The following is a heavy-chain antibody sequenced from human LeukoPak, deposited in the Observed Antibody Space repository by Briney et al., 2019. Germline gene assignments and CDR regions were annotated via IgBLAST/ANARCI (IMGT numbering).Heavy chain of an antibody. CDR3: ARVGQPRLRGYMDG. J-gene: IGHJ6*03. Sequence: SETLSLTCAAYGGTVSGYYWSWIRQPPGKGLEWIGQINHSGSTYYDESLKSRFTISVDTSKNKFSLQLSTVSAADTAVYSCARVGQPRLRGYMDGWGKGATVIVSS. CDR2: INHSGST. D-gene: IGHD3-10*01. CDR1: GGTVSGYY. V-gene: IGHV4-34*01.